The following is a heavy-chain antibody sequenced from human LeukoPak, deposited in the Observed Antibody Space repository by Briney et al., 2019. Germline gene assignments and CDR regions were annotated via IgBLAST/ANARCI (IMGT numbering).Heavy chain of an antibody. CDR2: ISSSSSTI. CDR3: AGEDRVLRFLEWPRWFDP. CDR1: GFTFSSYS. Sequence: PGGSLRLSCAASGFTFSSYSMNWVRQAPGKGLEWVSYISSSSSTIYYADSVKGRFTISRDNAKNSLYLQMNSLRAEDTAVYYCAGEDRVLRFLEWPRWFDPWGQGTLVTVSS. J-gene: IGHJ5*02. V-gene: IGHV3-48*01. D-gene: IGHD3-3*01.